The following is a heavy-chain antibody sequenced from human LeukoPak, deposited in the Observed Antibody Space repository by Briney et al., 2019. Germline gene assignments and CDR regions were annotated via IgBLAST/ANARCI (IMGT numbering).Heavy chain of an antibody. CDR1: GGSFSGYY. D-gene: IGHD6-13*01. J-gene: IGHJ4*02. CDR3: ARRGGSSWSYYYFDY. V-gene: IGHV4-34*01. CDR2: INHSGST. Sequence: PSETLSLTCAVYGGSFSGYYWSWLRQPPGKGLEWIGEINHSGSTNYNPSLKSRVTISVDTSKNQFSLKLSSVTAADTAVYYCARRGGSSWSYYYFDYWGQGTLVTVAS.